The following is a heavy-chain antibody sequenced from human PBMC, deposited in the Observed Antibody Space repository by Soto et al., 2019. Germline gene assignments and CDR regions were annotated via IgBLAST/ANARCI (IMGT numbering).Heavy chain of an antibody. CDR3: ARRYGASFDY. CDR2: INHSGST. CDR1: GGSFSGYD. D-gene: IGHD4-17*01. J-gene: IGHJ4*02. V-gene: IGHV4-34*01. Sequence: SETLSLTCAVYGGSFSGYDWTWIRQPPGTGLEWIGEINHSGSTNYNPSLKSRVTISVDTSKNQFSLKLTSMTAADTAVYYCARRYGASFDYWGQGTLVTVSS.